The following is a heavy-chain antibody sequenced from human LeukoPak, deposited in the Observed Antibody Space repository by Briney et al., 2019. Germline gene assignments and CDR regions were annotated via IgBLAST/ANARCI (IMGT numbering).Heavy chain of an antibody. CDR1: VFTVSINY. Sequence: GGSLRLSCAASVFTVSINYMSWVHQAPGRGLEGVSGIYSGGRTYYADPVKGRFTISRDNSQNPLYLHMNSLSAEDTAVYYCARGYGSGGYWGQGTLVTVSS. D-gene: IGHD3-10*01. CDR2: IYSGGRT. J-gene: IGHJ4*02. CDR3: ARGYGSGGY. V-gene: IGHV3-66*01.